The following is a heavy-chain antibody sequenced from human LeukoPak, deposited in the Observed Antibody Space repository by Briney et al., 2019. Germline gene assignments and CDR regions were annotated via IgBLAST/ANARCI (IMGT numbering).Heavy chain of an antibody. V-gene: IGHV3-23*01. D-gene: IGHD2-15*01. Sequence: GGALRLSCAASGLTFSDYAMSWFRQAPGKGLEWVSGITSGFTPHYADSVKGRFTISRDNSKNMFHLQLNSLRAEDTAAYYCAKDYSDSRVADVFFEYWGQGTLVTVSS. CDR3: AKDYSDSRVADVFFEY. CDR1: GLTFSDYA. J-gene: IGHJ4*02. CDR2: ITSGFTP.